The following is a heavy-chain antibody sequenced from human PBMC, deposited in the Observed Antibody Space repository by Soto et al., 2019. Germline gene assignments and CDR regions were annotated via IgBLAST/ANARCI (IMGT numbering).Heavy chain of an antibody. D-gene: IGHD1-7*01. CDR2: ISTTGNT. CDR1: GDTITSFS. Sequence: PSETLSLTCTVSGDTITSFSWNWIRQSAGKGLEWIGRISTTGNTHYNPSLESRVTMSLDTSKNQFSLKLTPVTAADTAVYYCEGESGENWSYEAYWGQGTLVTVS. CDR3: EGESGENWSYEAY. J-gene: IGHJ4*02. V-gene: IGHV4-4*07.